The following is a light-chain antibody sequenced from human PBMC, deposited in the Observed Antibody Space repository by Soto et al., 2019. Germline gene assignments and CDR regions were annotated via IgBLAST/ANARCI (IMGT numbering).Light chain of an antibody. J-gene: IGKJ1*01. CDR2: AAS. Sequence: DIQMTQSPSSLSASVGDRVTVTCRASQSITTYLNWYQQKPGKAPKLLIYAASSLQSGVPSRFSGSGSGTDFTLSSTSLQPEPFATYICQPSYGTPWTFVQGTKVEIK. CDR3: QPSYGTPWT. CDR1: QSITTY. V-gene: IGKV1-39*01.